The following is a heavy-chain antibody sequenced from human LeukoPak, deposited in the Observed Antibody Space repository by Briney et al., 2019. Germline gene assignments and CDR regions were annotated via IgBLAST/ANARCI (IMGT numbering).Heavy chain of an antibody. D-gene: IGHD3-10*01. CDR3: AKEFSWVGGSGLKY. V-gene: IGHV3-23*01. Sequence: GGSLRLSCAASGFTFSAHGMNWVRQSPGRGLEWVSGIGGSGGFITYYADSVKGRFTVSRDNSKDTMYLQMNGLRAEDTAVYDCAKEFSWVGGSGLKYWGQGNLVTVSS. J-gene: IGHJ4*02. CDR2: IGGSGGFIT. CDR1: GFTFSAHG.